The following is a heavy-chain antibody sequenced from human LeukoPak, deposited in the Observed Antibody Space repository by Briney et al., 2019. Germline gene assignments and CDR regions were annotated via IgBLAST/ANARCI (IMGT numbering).Heavy chain of an antibody. CDR3: ARQGYSYGYVY. J-gene: IGHJ4*02. Sequence: SETLSLTCTVSGGSISSYYWSWIRQPPGKGLEWIGSIYHSGSTYYNPSLKSRVTISVDTSKNQFSLKLSSVTAADTAVYYCARQGYSYGYVYWGQGTLVTVSS. CDR2: IYHSGST. D-gene: IGHD5-18*01. V-gene: IGHV4-59*05. CDR1: GGSISSYY.